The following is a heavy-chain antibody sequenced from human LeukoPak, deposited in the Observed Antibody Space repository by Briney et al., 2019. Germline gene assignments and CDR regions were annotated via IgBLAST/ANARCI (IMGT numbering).Heavy chain of an antibody. CDR2: ITSRGSTK. D-gene: IGHD2-15*01. CDR1: GFTFSSYE. J-gene: IGHJ4*02. V-gene: IGHV3-48*03. Sequence: GGSLRLSCAASGFTFSSYEMNWVRQAPGKGLEWVSYITSRGSTKYYADSVKGRFTISRDNAKNSLYLQMNSLRAEDTAVYYCASESIYCSGGSCYPYYLDYWGQGTLVTVSS. CDR3: ASESIYCSGGSCYPYYLDY.